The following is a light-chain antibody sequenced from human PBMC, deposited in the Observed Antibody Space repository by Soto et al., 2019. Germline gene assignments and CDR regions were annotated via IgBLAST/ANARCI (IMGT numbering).Light chain of an antibody. V-gene: IGKV1-17*02. J-gene: IGKJ4*01. Sequence: DIQMTQSPSSLSASVADRVTITCRASQDIGTDLGWYQQKPGKAPERLIYEASVLQSGVPSRFSGSGSRTHFSLTINNLQPEDVGTYFCQHYDNLPLTFGGGTKVEIE. CDR3: QHYDNLPLT. CDR2: EAS. CDR1: QDIGTD.